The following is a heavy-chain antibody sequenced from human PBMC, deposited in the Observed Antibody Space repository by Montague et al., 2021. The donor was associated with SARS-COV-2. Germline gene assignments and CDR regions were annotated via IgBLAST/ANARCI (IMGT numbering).Heavy chain of an antibody. J-gene: IGHJ6*02. CDR3: AKDMGGAVAVPPHYYYYGMDV. CDR1: GFTFDDYA. CDR2: ISWNSGSI. V-gene: IGHV3-9*01. D-gene: IGHD6-19*01. Sequence: SLRLSCAASGFTFDDYAMHLVRQAPGKGLEWVSGISWNSGSIGYXXSLKVLFTISRDNAKNSLYLQMNSLRAEDTALYYCAKDMGGAVAVPPHYYYYGMDVWGQGTTVTVSS.